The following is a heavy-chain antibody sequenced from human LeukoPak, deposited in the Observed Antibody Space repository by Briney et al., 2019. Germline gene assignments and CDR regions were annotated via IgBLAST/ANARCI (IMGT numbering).Heavy chain of an antibody. CDR1: GFTFSSYS. Sequence: GGSLRLSCAASGFTFSSYSMSWVRQAPGKGLEWVSAIICSGGYTYYADSVKGRFTISRDNSKNTLSLQMDSLRAEDTAVYYCVKLRGIYLDFDYWGQGTLVTVSS. D-gene: IGHD1-26*01. CDR2: IICSGGYT. CDR3: VKLRGIYLDFDY. V-gene: IGHV3-23*01. J-gene: IGHJ4*02.